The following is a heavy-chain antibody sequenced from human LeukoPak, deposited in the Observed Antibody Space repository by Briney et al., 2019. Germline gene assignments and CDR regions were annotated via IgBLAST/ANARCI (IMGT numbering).Heavy chain of an antibody. CDR1: GGSISSYY. V-gene: IGHV4-59*01. CDR3: ARGHSGRGGIDP. J-gene: IGHJ5*02. D-gene: IGHD3-10*02. Sequence: SETLSLTCAVSGGSISSYYGNWIRQPPGKGLEWIGYIYYSGSTNYNPSLKSRVTISVDTSKNQFSLKLSFVTAADTAVYYCARGHSGRGGIDPWGQGTLVTVSS. CDR2: IYYSGST.